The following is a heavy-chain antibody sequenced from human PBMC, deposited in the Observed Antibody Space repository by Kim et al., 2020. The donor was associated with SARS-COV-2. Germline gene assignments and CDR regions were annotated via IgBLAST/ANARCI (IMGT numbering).Heavy chain of an antibody. CDR1: GFTFSDFY. CDR2: ISGSGPST. CDR3: ARPQTPGAARRLPYF. V-gene: IGHV3-11*01. D-gene: IGHD6-25*01. J-gene: IGHJ2*01. Sequence: GGSLRLSCTASGFTFSDFYMNWIRQTPGKGLEWVSYISGSGPSTYYADSVQGRFTISRDNSKNSLFLQMNSLRAEDSAVYYCARPQTPGAARRLPYF.